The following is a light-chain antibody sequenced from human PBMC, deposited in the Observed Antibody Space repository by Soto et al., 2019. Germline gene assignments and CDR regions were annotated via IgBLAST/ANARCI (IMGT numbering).Light chain of an antibody. V-gene: IGKV3-20*01. CDR2: GAS. CDR3: QQYGSSLPVN. Sequence: EIVMTQSPATLSVSPVEIAKLYFISSQSVSSNLAWYQQKPGQAPRLLIYGASSRATGIPDRFSGSGSGTDFTLTIRRLKPEDFAVYYCQQYGSSLPVNCGQGTRREIK. CDR1: QSVSSN. J-gene: IGKJ5*01.